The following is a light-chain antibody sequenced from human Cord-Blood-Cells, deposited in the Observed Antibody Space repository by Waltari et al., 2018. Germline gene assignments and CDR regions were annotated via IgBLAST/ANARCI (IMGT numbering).Light chain of an antibody. V-gene: IGLV2-14*01. CDR1: SRDVGGYNH. Sequence: QAALTQPASVSGSPGQAITISRTGNSRDVGGYNHVSWYQQHPGKAPKLMIYDVSNRPSGVSNRFSGSKSGNMASLTISGLQAEDEADYYCSSYTSSSPWVFGGGTKLTVL. CDR2: DVS. J-gene: IGLJ3*02. CDR3: SSYTSSSPWV.